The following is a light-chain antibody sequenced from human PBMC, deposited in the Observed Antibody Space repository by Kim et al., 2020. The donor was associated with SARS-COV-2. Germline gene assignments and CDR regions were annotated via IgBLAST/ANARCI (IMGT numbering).Light chain of an antibody. CDR1: SSNIGSNP. Sequence: QSVLTQPPSASGTPGQGVTISCSGSSSNIGSNPVSWYHQLPGTAPKLLLYNNYQRPSGVPDRFSGSKSGTSASLAISGLQSEDEADYYCASWDDSLNAWVFGGGTKLTVL. CDR2: NNY. V-gene: IGLV1-44*01. CDR3: ASWDDSLNAWV. J-gene: IGLJ3*02.